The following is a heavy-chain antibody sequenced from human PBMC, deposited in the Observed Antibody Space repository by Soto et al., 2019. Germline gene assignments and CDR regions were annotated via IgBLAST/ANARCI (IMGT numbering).Heavy chain of an antibody. CDR3: AIRDGYNFPLFDY. CDR2: ISGSGGST. V-gene: IGHV3-23*01. J-gene: IGHJ4*02. CDR1: GFTFSSYA. D-gene: IGHD5-12*01. Sequence: EVQLLESGGGLVQPGGSRRLSCAASGFTFSSYAMSWVRQAPGKGLEWVSAISGSGGSTYYADSVKGRFTISRDNSKNTLYLQMNSLRAEDTAVYYCAIRDGYNFPLFDYWGQGTLVTVSS.